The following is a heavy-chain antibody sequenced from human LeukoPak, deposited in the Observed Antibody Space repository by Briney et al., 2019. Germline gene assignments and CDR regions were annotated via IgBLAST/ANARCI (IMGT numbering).Heavy chain of an antibody. CDR3: ARESGGGYDHDAFDI. CDR2: IYYSGST. CDR1: GGSISSYY. J-gene: IGHJ3*02. V-gene: IGHV4-59*01. D-gene: IGHD5-12*01. Sequence: SETLSLTCTVSGGSISSYYWSWIRQPPGKGLEWIGYIYYSGSTNYNPSLKSRVTISVDTSKNQFSLKLSSVTAADTAVYCCARESGGGYDHDAFDIWGQGTMVTVSS.